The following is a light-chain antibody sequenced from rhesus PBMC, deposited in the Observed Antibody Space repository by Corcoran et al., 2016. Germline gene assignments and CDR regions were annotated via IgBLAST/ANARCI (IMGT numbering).Light chain of an antibody. J-gene: IGKJ4*01. CDR2: GAS. Sequence: EIVMTQSPATLSLSPGERATLSCRASQSVSSSLAWYQQKPGQAPRLLIYGASSRATGIPDRFSGSGSGTDVTLTISSLEPEDVAVYYCLQHSNWPLTFGGGTKGELK. CDR3: LQHSNWPLT. CDR1: QSVSSS. V-gene: IGKV3-24*01.